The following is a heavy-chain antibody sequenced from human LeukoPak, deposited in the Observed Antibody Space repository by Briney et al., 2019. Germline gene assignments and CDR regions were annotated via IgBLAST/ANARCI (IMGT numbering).Heavy chain of an antibody. Sequence: ASVKVSCKASGYTFTGYYMHWVRQAPGQGLEWVGWINPNSGGTNYAQKFQGRVTMTRDTSISTAYMELSRLRSDDTAVYYCARDFLYCSSTSCLCGYSYGYWFDYWGQGTLVTVSS. D-gene: IGHD2-2*01. CDR3: ARDFLYCSSTSCLCGYSYGYWFDY. V-gene: IGHV1-2*02. CDR1: GYTFTGYY. CDR2: INPNSGGT. J-gene: IGHJ4*02.